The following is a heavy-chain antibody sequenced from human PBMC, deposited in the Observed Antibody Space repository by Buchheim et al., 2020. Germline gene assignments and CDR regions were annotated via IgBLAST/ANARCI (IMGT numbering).Heavy chain of an antibody. CDR1: GFTFSRHW. D-gene: IGHD2/OR15-2a*01. J-gene: IGHJ6*02. V-gene: IGHV3-7*03. Sequence: EVQLVESGGGLVQPGGSLRLSCAASGFTFSRHWMNWVRQAPGKGLGWVANIKQDGSEKNYVDSVKGRFTISRDNAEASVYLQMSSLRAEDTAEYYCARGASMSMDVWAQGTT. CDR2: IKQDGSEK. CDR3: ARGASMSMDV.